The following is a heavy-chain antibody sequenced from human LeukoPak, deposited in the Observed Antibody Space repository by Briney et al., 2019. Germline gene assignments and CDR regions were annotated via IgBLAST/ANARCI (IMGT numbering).Heavy chain of an antibody. V-gene: IGHV3-23*01. Sequence: GGSLRLSCAASGFTFDSYDMTWVRQAPGKGLEWVSSVSGGGEATYYAESVKGRFTISRDNSKNTLYLQMNSLRAEDTAVYYCAKDGRGYCSSTSCSQVNWFDPWGQGTLVTVSS. CDR1: GFTFDSYD. CDR3: AKDGRGYCSSTSCSQVNWFDP. D-gene: IGHD2-2*01. CDR2: VSGGGEAT. J-gene: IGHJ5*02.